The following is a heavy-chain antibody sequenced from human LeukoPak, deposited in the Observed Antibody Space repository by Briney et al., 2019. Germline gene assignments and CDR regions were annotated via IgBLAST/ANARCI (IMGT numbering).Heavy chain of an antibody. CDR3: ARGHSSGHYYDY. J-gene: IGHJ4*02. D-gene: IGHD3-22*01. Sequence: SETLSLTCTASGGSISSYYWNWIRQSVGKRLEWIGRIYASGRTDYNPSLKSRVTMSVDTSKNQFSLKVTYVTAADTAVYYCARGHSSGHYYDYWGQGTLVTVSS. V-gene: IGHV4-4*07. CDR1: GGSISSYY. CDR2: IYASGRT.